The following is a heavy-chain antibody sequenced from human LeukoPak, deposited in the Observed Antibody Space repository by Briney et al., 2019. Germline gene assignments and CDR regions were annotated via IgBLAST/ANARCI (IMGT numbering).Heavy chain of an antibody. Sequence: GGSLRLSCPASGFTFDDYAMHWVRHAPGKGLEWVSGISWNSGSIVYADSVKGRFTISRENAKNSLYLQMNSLRAEDTAVHYCAREGRALDYWGQGTLVTVSS. V-gene: IGHV3-9*01. CDR3: AREGRALDY. CDR1: GFTFDDYA. CDR2: ISWNSGSI. J-gene: IGHJ4*02.